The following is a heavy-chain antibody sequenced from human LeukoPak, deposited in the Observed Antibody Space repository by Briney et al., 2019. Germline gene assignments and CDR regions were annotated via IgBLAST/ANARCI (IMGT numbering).Heavy chain of an antibody. CDR1: GFTFNNSP. Sequence: PGGSLRLSCAASGFTFNNSPMSWVRQAPGKGLEWVSTINDNGVNTHYADSVKGRFTISRDNSKNTLYLQMNSVRAEDTAVYYCAGWLQYHFDYWGQGTLVTVSS. J-gene: IGHJ4*02. D-gene: IGHD5-24*01. CDR2: INDNGVNT. V-gene: IGHV3-23*01. CDR3: AGWLQYHFDY.